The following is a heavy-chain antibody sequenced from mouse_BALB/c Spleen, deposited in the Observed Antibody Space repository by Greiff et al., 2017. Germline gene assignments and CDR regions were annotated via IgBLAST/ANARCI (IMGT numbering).Heavy chain of an antibody. CDR1: GYTFTDFN. Sequence: VQLQQSGAELVKPGASVKISCKASGYTFTDFNLDWVKRSHGKSLEWIGDINPNYDSTSYNQQFKGKATLTLDKSSSTAYLVLRSLTSEDTAVFYCARYGNYEGFAYWGQGTLVTVSA. CDR2: INPNYDST. D-gene: IGHD2-1*01. J-gene: IGHJ3*01. V-gene: IGHV1-18*01. CDR3: ARYGNYEGFAY.